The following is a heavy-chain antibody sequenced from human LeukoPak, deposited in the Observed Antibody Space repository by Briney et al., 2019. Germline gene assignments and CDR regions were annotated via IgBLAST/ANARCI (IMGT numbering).Heavy chain of an antibody. Sequence: GGSLRLSCAASGFTFSDYYMSWIRQAPGKGLEWVSYISSSGSTIYYADSVKGRFTISRDNAKNSLYLQMNSLRAEDTAVYYCARYQLPPFDYYYGMDVWGQGTTVTVSS. CDR2: ISSSGSTI. D-gene: IGHD1-7*01. CDR3: ARYQLPPFDYYYGMDV. V-gene: IGHV3-11*01. CDR1: GFTFSDYY. J-gene: IGHJ6*02.